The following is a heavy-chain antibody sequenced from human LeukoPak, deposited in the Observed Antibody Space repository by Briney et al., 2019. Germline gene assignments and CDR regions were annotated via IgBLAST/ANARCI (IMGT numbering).Heavy chain of an antibody. Sequence: PSETLSLTCIVSGGSISSYYWSWIRQPPGKGLEWIGYIYYSGSTNYNPSLKSRVTISVDTTKNQFSLKLSSVTAADTAVYYCARGSIAAAGTLNWFDPWGQGTLVTVSS. V-gene: IGHV4-59*01. CDR2: IYYSGST. CDR1: GGSISSYY. D-gene: IGHD6-13*01. CDR3: ARGSIAAAGTLNWFDP. J-gene: IGHJ5*02.